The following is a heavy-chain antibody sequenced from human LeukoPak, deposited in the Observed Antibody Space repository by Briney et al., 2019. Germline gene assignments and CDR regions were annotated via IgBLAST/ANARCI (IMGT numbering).Heavy chain of an antibody. CDR3: ARGVLGGAIDY. V-gene: IGHV3-74*01. J-gene: IGHJ4*02. D-gene: IGHD3-16*01. CDR1: GFTLSSYW. Sequence: PGGSLRLSCAASGFTLSSYWMHWVRQAPGKGLVWVSRMNSDGSSTTYADSVKGRFTSSRDNAKNTLSLQMNSLRDEDTAVYYCARGVLGGAIDYRGQGTLVTVSS. CDR2: MNSDGSST.